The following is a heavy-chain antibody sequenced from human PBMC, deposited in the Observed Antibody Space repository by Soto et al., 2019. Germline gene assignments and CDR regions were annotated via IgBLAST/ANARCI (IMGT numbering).Heavy chain of an antibody. V-gene: IGHV4-59*08. CDR3: ARRIIGYCTNGVCYTPWFDP. CDR1: GGSISSYY. D-gene: IGHD2-8*01. J-gene: IGHJ5*02. Sequence: SETLSLTCTVSGGSISSYYWSWIRQPPGKGLEWIGYIYYSGSTNYNPSLKSRVTISVDTSKNQFSLKLSSVTAADTAVYYCARRIIGYCTNGVCYTPWFDPWGQGTLVTVSS. CDR2: IYYSGST.